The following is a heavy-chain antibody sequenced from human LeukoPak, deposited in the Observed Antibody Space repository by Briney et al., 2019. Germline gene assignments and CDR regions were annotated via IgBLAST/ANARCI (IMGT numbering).Heavy chain of an antibody. Sequence: GGSLRLSCAASGLTFSSYEMNWVRQAPGKGLEWVSYISSSGSTIYYADSVKGRFTISRDNAKNSLYLQMNSLRAEDTAVYYCAKDRRGYNLEGYNWFDPWGQGTLVTVSS. D-gene: IGHD5-24*01. CDR1: GLTFSSYE. J-gene: IGHJ5*02. CDR2: ISSSGSTI. CDR3: AKDRRGYNLEGYNWFDP. V-gene: IGHV3-48*03.